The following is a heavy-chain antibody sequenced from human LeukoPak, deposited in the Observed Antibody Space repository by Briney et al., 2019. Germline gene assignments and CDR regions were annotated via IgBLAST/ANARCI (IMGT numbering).Heavy chain of an antibody. CDR1: GYTFTNYD. J-gene: IGHJ4*02. D-gene: IGHD7-27*01. Sequence: GASVKVSCKTSGYTFTNYDINWVRQATGQGLEWMGWMNPYSGYDGYAQKFQGRVTITRNTSISTAYMELNSLTSEDTAVYYCARGLGHARRYYFDYWGQGTLVTVSS. CDR2: MNPYSGYD. V-gene: IGHV1-8*03. CDR3: ARGLGHARRYYFDY.